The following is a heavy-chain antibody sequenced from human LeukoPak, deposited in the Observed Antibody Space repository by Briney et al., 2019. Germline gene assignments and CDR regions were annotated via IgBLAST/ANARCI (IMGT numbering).Heavy chain of an antibody. CDR3: ARLSGAPVRHPIYHFDY. J-gene: IGHJ4*02. Sequence: SETLSLTCAVSGYSISSGYYWGWIRQPPGKGLEWIGNVYHSGSTYKNPPLKSRVSISLDTSNNQFSLKLTSVTAADTAIYYCARLSGAPVRHPIYHFDYWGQGTLVTVSS. CDR1: GYSISSGYY. V-gene: IGHV4-38-2*01. CDR2: VYHSGST. D-gene: IGHD1-26*01.